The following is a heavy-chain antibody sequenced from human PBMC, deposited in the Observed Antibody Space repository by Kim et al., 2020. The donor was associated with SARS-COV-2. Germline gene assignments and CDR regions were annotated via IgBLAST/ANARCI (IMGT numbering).Heavy chain of an antibody. J-gene: IGHJ4*02. Sequence: GVSLRLSCAASGFTFSNYSMNWVRQSPGKGLEWLSYISESSRTIYYADSVKGRFTVSRDNAKNSLYLQMNSLRDEDTAVYYCARGGDYWGQGTLVTVSS. CDR1: GFTFSNYS. CDR2: ISESSRTI. V-gene: IGHV3-48*02. CDR3: ARGGDY. D-gene: IGHD1-26*01.